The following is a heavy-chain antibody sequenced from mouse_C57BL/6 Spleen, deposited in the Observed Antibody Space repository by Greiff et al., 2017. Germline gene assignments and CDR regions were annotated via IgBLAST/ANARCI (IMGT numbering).Heavy chain of an antibody. CDR3: TTSDSFYYAMDY. CDR2: IDPENGDT. CDR1: GFNIKDDY. V-gene: IGHV14-4*01. J-gene: IGHJ4*01. Sequence: EVKLVESGAELVRPGASVKLSCTASGFNIKDDYMHWVKQRPEQGLEWIGWIDPENGDTEYASKFQGKATITADTSSNTAYLQLSSLTSEDTAVYYCTTSDSFYYAMDYWGQGTSVTVSS.